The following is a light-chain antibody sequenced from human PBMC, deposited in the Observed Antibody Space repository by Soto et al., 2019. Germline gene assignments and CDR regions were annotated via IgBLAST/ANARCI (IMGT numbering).Light chain of an antibody. CDR1: QSLSSSS. CDR2: AAS. J-gene: IGKJ5*01. CDR3: QQRSLWPL. V-gene: IGKV3D-20*02. Sequence: EIVLTQSPGTLSLSPVEIATLSCRASQSLSSSSLPWYQQKPGQAPRLLIYAASNRATGIPARFSGSGSGTDFTLTISGLEPEDFAVYYCQQRSLWPLFGQGTRLEIK.